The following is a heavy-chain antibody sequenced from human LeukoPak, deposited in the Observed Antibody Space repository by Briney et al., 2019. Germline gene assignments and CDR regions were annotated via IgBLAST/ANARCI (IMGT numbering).Heavy chain of an antibody. CDR2: ISAYNGHT. J-gene: IGHJ3*02. D-gene: IGHD1-26*01. V-gene: IGHV1-18*04. CDR1: GYTFTGYY. CDR3: ARGGRWELPRPYAFDI. Sequence: GASVKVSCKASGYTFTGYYMHWVRQAPGQGLEWMGWISAYNGHTHYAQKLQGRVTMTTDTSTSTAYMELRSLRSDDTAVYYCARGGRWELPRPYAFDIWGQGTMVTVSS.